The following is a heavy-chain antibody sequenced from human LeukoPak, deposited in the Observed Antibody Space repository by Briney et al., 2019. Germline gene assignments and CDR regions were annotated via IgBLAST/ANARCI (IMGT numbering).Heavy chain of an antibody. V-gene: IGHV3-7*01. J-gene: IGHJ6*03. CDR1: GFTFSSYW. CDR3: ARATGYIAAAGADYYYYYMDV. D-gene: IGHD6-13*01. Sequence: GGSLRLSCAASGFTFSSYWMSWVRQAPGRGLEWVANIKQDGSEKYYVDSVKGRFTISRDNAKNSLYLQMNSLRAEDTAVYYCARATGYIAAAGADYYYYYMDVWGKGTMVTVSS. CDR2: IKQDGSEK.